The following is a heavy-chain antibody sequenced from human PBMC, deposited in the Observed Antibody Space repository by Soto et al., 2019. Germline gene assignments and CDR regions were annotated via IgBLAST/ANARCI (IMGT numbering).Heavy chain of an antibody. CDR3: AKELPNYYDSSGYYPGLY. D-gene: IGHD3-22*01. V-gene: IGHV3-23*01. J-gene: IGHJ4*02. Sequence: PGGSLRLSCAASGFTFSSYAMSWVRQAPGKGLEWVSAISGSGGSTYYADSVKGRFIISRDNSKNTLYLQMNSLRAEDTAVYYCAKELPNYYDSSGYYPGLYWGQGTLVTVS. CDR1: GFTFSSYA. CDR2: ISGSGGST.